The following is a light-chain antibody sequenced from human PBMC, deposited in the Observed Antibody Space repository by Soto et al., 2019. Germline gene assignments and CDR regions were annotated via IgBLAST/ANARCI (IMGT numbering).Light chain of an antibody. J-gene: IGKJ2*01. CDR2: DAS. V-gene: IGKV3-11*01. Sequence: EIVLTQSPATLSLSPGERATLSCRASQSVSSYLAWYQQKPGQAPRLLIYDASNRATGIPGRFSGSGSGTDFTLTISSLEPEDFATYYCQQSITTPTFGQGTRLEIK. CDR3: QQSITTPT. CDR1: QSVSSY.